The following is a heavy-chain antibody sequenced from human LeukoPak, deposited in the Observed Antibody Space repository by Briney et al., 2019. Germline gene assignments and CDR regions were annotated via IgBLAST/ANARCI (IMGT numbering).Heavy chain of an antibody. CDR1: GGSISSYY. CDR3: ARDLGYGGNSHFDY. CDR2: IYYSGST. Sequence: SSETLSLTCTVSGGSISSYYWSWIRQPPGKGLEWIGYIYYSGSTNYNPSLKSRVTISVDTSKNQFSLKLSSVTAADTAVYYCARDLGYGGNSHFDYWGQGTLVTVSS. J-gene: IGHJ4*02. D-gene: IGHD4-23*01. V-gene: IGHV4-59*01.